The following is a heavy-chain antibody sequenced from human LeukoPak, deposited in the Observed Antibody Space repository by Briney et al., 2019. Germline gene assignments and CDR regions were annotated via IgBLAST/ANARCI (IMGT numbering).Heavy chain of an antibody. D-gene: IGHD3-10*01. CDR2: ISGSGGST. V-gene: IGHV3-23*01. Sequence: GGSLRLSCAASGFTFSSYAMSWVRQAPGKGLEWVSVISGSGGSTYYADSVKGRFTISRDNSKNTLYLQMNSLRAEDTAVFYCAKWRFGEYYFDYWGQGTLVTVSS. CDR1: GFTFSSYA. J-gene: IGHJ4*02. CDR3: AKWRFGEYYFDY.